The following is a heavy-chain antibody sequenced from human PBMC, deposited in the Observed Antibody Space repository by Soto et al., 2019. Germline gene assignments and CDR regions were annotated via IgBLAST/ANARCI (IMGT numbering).Heavy chain of an antibody. CDR2: IYYSGST. V-gene: IGHV4-31*03. Sequence: QVQLQESGPGLVKPSQTLSLTCTVSGGSISSGGYYWSWIRQHPGKGLEWIGYIYYSGSTYYNPSPKSRVTISVDTSKNQFSLQLSSVTAADTAVYYCARQIVATTTGYYYYYGMDVLGQGTTVTVSS. CDR1: GGSISSGGYY. CDR3: ARQIVATTTGYYYYYGMDV. D-gene: IGHD5-12*01. J-gene: IGHJ6*02.